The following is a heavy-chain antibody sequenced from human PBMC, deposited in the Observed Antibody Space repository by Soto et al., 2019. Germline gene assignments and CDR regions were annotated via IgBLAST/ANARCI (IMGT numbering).Heavy chain of an antibody. CDR2: SNWDGDDT. V-gene: IGHV3-20*04. CDR1: GFNFEEYG. J-gene: IGHJ4*02. D-gene: IGHD6-19*01. CDR3: ARGDIAVAVSSDY. Sequence: EVHLVESGGRVVRPGESLRLSCAASGFNFEEYGMTWVRQAPGKGLEWVAGSNWDGDDTGYADSVQGRFTISRDNAKKFLYPQMNSLRVDDTALYYCARGDIAVAVSSDYWGQGTLVTVSS.